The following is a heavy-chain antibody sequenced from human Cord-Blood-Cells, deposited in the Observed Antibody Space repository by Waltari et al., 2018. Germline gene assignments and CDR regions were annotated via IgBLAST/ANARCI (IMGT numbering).Heavy chain of an antibody. CDR3: ARANPSELGMGAHAFDI. J-gene: IGHJ3*02. Sequence: QVQLVQSGAEVKKPGASVKVSCKASGYTFTGYYMHWVRQAPGQGLEWMGWSNPNSGGTNDAQKFQGRVTMTRDTSISTAYMELSRLRSDDTAVYYCARANPSELGMGAHAFDIWGQGTMVTVSS. V-gene: IGHV1-2*02. CDR2: SNPNSGGT. D-gene: IGHD7-27*01. CDR1: GYTFTGYY.